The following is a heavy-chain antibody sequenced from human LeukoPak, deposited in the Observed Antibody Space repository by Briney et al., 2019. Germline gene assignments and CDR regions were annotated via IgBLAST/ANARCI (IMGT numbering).Heavy chain of an antibody. CDR3: AKDRLPETFYGSGGNDY. Sequence: GGSLRLSCAASGFSFSSYAMNWVRQAPGKGLEWVSCIRSSADSTYYADSVKGRFTISRDNSKNTLFLQINSLRAEDTAVYYCAKDRLPETFYGSGGNDYWGQGTLVTVSS. CDR1: GFSFSSYA. V-gene: IGHV3-23*01. J-gene: IGHJ4*02. D-gene: IGHD3-10*01. CDR2: IRSSADST.